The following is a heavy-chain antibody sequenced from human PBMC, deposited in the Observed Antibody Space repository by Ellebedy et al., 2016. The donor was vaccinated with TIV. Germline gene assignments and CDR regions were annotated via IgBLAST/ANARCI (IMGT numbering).Heavy chain of an antibody. D-gene: IGHD5-12*01. CDR2: ISGSGGST. Sequence: GGSLRLSXAASGFTLSSYAMSWVRQAPGKALEWVSAISGSGGSTYYADSVKGRFTISRDNSKNTLYLQMNSLRAEDTAVYYCAKGLRGYSGYDLVDAFDIWGQGTMVTVSS. J-gene: IGHJ3*02. CDR1: GFTLSSYA. CDR3: AKGLRGYSGYDLVDAFDI. V-gene: IGHV3-23*01.